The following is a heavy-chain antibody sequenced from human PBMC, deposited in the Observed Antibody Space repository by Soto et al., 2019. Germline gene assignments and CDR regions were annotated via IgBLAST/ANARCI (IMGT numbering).Heavy chain of an antibody. CDR1: GFTFSSYG. J-gene: IGHJ5*02. CDR3: AKDSSYCTNGVCPFEP. D-gene: IGHD2-8*01. V-gene: IGHV3-30*18. Sequence: GGSLRLSCAASGFTFSSYGMHWVRQAPGKGLEWVAVISYDGSNKYYADSVKGRFTISRDNSKNTLYLQMNSLRAEDTAVYYCAKDSSYCTNGVCPFEPLGQGTLVTVSS. CDR2: ISYDGSNK.